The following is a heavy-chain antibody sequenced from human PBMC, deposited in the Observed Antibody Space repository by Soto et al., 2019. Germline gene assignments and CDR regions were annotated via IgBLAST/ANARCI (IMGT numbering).Heavy chain of an antibody. J-gene: IGHJ4*02. V-gene: IGHV4-34*01. D-gene: IGHD5-12*01. CDR2: INHSGST. Sequence: SETLSLTCAVSGGSFSGYYWSWIRQPPGKGLEWIGEINHSGSTNYNPSLKSRVTISVDTSKNQFSLKLSSVTAADTAKYFCAREGNLGRWLQPLDFWGQGTLVTSPQ. CDR3: AREGNLGRWLQPLDF. CDR1: GGSFSGYY.